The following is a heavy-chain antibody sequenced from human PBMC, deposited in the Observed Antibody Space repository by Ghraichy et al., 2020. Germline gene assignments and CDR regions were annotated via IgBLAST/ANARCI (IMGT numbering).Heavy chain of an antibody. Sequence: SETLSLTCTVSGGSISSYYWSWIRQPAGKGLEWIGRIYNSGNTNYNPSLKSRVTMSVDTSKNQLYLKLSSVTAADTAVYYCAKDNRHGGNWDDAFDIWGQGTMVTGSS. CDR2: IYNSGNT. D-gene: IGHD4-23*01. V-gene: IGHV4-4*07. CDR3: AKDNRHGGNWDDAFDI. J-gene: IGHJ3*02. CDR1: GGSISSYY.